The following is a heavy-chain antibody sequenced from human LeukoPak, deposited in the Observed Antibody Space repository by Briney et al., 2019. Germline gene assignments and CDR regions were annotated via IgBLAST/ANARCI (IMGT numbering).Heavy chain of an antibody. CDR2: ISYDGSNK. J-gene: IGHJ4*02. V-gene: IGHV3-30*03. CDR1: GFTFSSYG. Sequence: AGGSLRLSCAASGFTFSSYGMHWVRQAPGKGLEWVAVISYDGSNKYYADSVKGRFTISRDNSKNTLYLQMNSLRAEDTAVYYCARDLRVGATRFDYWGQGTLVTVSS. CDR3: ARDLRVGATRFDY. D-gene: IGHD1-26*01.